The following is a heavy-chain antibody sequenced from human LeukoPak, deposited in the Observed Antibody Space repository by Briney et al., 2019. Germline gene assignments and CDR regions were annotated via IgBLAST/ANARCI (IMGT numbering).Heavy chain of an antibody. CDR1: GFTLWSFQ. D-gene: IGHD7-27*01. CDR2: IKRGGSER. J-gene: IGHJ3*02. Sequence: GVSVTLSCAASGFTLWSFQMMGPRRSRGEGGVGVANIKRGGSERHYVHSVKGLFTISRDNAQHVLYHEKNSRRDEDTAVYCCASARLGGTFFDIWGQGTMITVSS. CDR3: ASARLGGTFFDI. V-gene: IGHV3-7*02.